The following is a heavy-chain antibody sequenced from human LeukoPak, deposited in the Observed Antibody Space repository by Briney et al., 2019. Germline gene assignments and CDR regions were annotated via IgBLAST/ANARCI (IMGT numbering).Heavy chain of an antibody. Sequence: PGGSLRLSCAASGFTFTTYAMSWVRQAPGKGLEWVSGISGSGGSTYYADSVKGRFTISRDYSKNTLYLQMNSLRAEDTAVYYCAKDAGVDIIVAPAHGMDVWGRGTTVTVSS. CDR2: ISGSGGST. CDR3: AKDAGVDIIVAPAHGMDV. D-gene: IGHD2-2*01. V-gene: IGHV3-23*01. CDR1: GFTFTTYA. J-gene: IGHJ6*02.